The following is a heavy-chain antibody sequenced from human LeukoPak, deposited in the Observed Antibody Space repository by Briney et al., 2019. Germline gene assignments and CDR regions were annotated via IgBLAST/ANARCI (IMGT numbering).Heavy chain of an antibody. CDR3: AKDSVPYYYGSGSYPDY. V-gene: IGHV3-23*01. CDR2: ISGSGGST. Sequence: GGSLRLSCAASGFTFNNYAMSWVRQAPGKGLEWVSGISGSGGSTYYADSVKGRFTISRDNSKNTLYLQMYSLTAEDTAVYYCAKDSVPYYYGSGSYPDYWGQGTLVTVSS. D-gene: IGHD3-10*01. CDR1: GFTFNNYA. J-gene: IGHJ4*02.